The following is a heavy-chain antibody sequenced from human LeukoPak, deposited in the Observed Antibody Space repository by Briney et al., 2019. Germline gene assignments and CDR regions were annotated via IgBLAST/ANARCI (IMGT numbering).Heavy chain of an antibody. CDR1: GYKFTNYW. V-gene: IGHV5-51*01. Sequence: GESLKISCQGFGYKFTNYWIGWVRQLPGKGLEWMGIIYPGDSDIRYSPSFQGQVTISADKSINTAYLQWNSLKASDSAIYYCWRLPCCWDCYGVGYFQHWGQGTLVTVSS. CDR2: IYPGDSDI. CDR3: WRLPCCWDCYGVGYFQH. D-gene: IGHD2-21*02. J-gene: IGHJ1*01.